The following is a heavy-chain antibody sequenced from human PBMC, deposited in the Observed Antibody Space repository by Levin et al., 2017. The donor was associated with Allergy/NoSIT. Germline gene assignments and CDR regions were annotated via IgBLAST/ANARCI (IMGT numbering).Heavy chain of an antibody. Sequence: GESLKISCAASGFPFSSFTMNWVRQAPGKGLEWVSSISSSSSYIYYADSVKGRFTISRDKAKNSLYLQMNSLRAEGTAVDYCAGGGGAVGATYFDYWGQGALVTVSS. CDR3: AGGGGAVGATYFDY. CDR2: ISSSSSYI. J-gene: IGHJ4*02. D-gene: IGHD1-26*01. CDR1: GFPFSSFT. V-gene: IGHV3-21*01.